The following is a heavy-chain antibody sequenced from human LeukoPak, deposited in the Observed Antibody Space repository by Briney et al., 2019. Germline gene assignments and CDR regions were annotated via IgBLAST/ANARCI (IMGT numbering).Heavy chain of an antibody. D-gene: IGHD4-11*01. CDR3: ARNDYTQNRGYCVDY. J-gene: IGHJ4*02. CDR2: ISNDNTYI. Sequence: AGSLRLSCAASGFTLSSYSMNWVRQAPGKGLEWVSSISNDNTYIYYSDSVKGRFTISRDNSKSSLYLQMNDLRAEDTAVYYCARNDYTQNRGYCVDYWGQGTLVTVSS. CDR1: GFTLSSYS. V-gene: IGHV3-21*01.